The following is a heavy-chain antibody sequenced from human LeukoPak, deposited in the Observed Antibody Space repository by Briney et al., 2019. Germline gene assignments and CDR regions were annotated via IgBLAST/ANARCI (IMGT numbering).Heavy chain of an antibody. D-gene: IGHD3-10*01. Sequence: SETLSLTCTVSGGSISSSSYYWGWIRQPPGKGLEWIGSIYYSGSTYYNPSLKSRVTISVDTSKNQFSLKLSSVTAADTAVYYCARNRLLWFGESTLDVWGQGTTVTVSS. CDR3: ARNRLLWFGESTLDV. V-gene: IGHV4-39*01. CDR1: GGSISSSSYY. J-gene: IGHJ6*02. CDR2: IYYSGST.